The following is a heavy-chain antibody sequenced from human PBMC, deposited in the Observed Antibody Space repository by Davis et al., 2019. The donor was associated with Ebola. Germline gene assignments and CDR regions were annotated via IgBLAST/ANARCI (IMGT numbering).Heavy chain of an antibody. CDR1: GYTFTSYA. V-gene: IGHV1-58*02. CDR3: AASAGTVGKFDY. J-gene: IGHJ4*01. Sequence: AASVKVSCKASGYTFTSYAMHWVRQAPGQRPEWIGSIVVGNVNTNYAQKFQGRVTITRDMSTSTSYLDLSNLRSEDTAVYYCAASAGTVGKFDYWGQGTLVTVSS. CDR2: IVVGNVNT. D-gene: IGHD1-14*01.